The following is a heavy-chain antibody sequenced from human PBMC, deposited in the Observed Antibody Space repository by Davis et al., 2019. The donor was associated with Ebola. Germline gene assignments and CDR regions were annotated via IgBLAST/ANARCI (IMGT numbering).Heavy chain of an antibody. D-gene: IGHD6-13*01. CDR1: GFTFSGSA. CDR3: TAAAGIFDY. V-gene: IGHV3-73*01. CDR2: IRSKANSYAT. Sequence: GESLKISCAASGFTFSGSAMHWVRQASGKGLEWVGRIRSKANSYATAYAASVKGRFTIYRDDSKNTAYLQMNSLKTEDTAVYYCTAAAGIFDYWGQGTLVTVSS. J-gene: IGHJ4*02.